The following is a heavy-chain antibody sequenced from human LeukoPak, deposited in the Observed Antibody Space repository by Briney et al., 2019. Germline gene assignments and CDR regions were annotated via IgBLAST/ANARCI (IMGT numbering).Heavy chain of an antibody. V-gene: IGHV4-34*01. D-gene: IGHD5-12*01. CDR3: ARGIKRWLQLNY. CDR1: GGSFSGYY. Sequence: SETLSLICAVYGGSFSGYYWSWIRQPPGKGLEWIGEINHSGSTNYNPSLKSRVTISVDTSKNQFSLKLSSVTAADTAVYYCARGIKRWLQLNYWGQGTLVTVSS. CDR2: INHSGST. J-gene: IGHJ4*02.